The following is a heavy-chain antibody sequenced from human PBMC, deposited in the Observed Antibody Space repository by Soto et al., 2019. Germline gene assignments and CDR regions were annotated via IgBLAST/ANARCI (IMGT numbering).Heavy chain of an antibody. CDR3: AHRREDLAPFDFDS. CDR1: GFSFTTKRVG. D-gene: IGHD2-15*01. J-gene: IGHJ4*02. V-gene: IGHV2-5*02. CDR2: IYWDDDK. Sequence: CTVPGFSFTTKRVGVGWIRQPPGKALEWLALIYWDDDKRYSPSLKSRLTITKDTSKNQVVLTMTNMDPVDTATYYCAHRREDLAPFDFDSWGQGALVTVSS.